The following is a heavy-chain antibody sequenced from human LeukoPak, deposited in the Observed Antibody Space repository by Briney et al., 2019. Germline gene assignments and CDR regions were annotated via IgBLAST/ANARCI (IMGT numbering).Heavy chain of an antibody. CDR1: VNTFTSYG. Sequence: ASVKVSCKASVNTFTSYGISWVRQAPGQGLEWMGWISAYNGNTNYAQKLQGRVTMTTDTSTSTAYMELRSLRSDDTAVYYCARVDSSGYYYRFDPWGQGTLVTVSS. J-gene: IGHJ5*02. CDR3: ARVDSSGYYYRFDP. D-gene: IGHD3-22*01. V-gene: IGHV1-18*01. CDR2: ISAYNGNT.